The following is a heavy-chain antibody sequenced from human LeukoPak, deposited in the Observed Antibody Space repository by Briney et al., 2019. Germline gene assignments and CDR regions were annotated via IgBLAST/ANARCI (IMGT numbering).Heavy chain of an antibody. CDR1: GGSISSYY. J-gene: IGHJ4*02. V-gene: IGHV4-34*01. CDR2: INHSGST. Sequence: SETLSLTCTVSGGSISSYYWSWIRQPPGKGLEWIGEINHSGSTNYNPSLKSRVTISVDTSQNQFSLKLSSVTAADTAVYYCASRKLGNDYWGQGTLVTVS. D-gene: IGHD7-27*01. CDR3: ASRKLGNDY.